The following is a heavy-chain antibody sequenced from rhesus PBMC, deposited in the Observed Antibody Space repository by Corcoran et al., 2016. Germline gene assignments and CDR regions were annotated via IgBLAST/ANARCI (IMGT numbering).Heavy chain of an antibody. CDR3: ARAHNTWSDY. CDR2: IYGSSGST. Sequence: QVQLQESGPGLVKPSETLSLTCAVSGGSFSSYWWGWIRQPPGKGLEWIGSIYGSSGSTEYKPALKSRVTISGDTSKKQFSLKLRSVTAADTAVYYCARAHNTWSDYGGQGLLVTVSS. D-gene: IGHD1-38*01. J-gene: IGHJ4*01. V-gene: IGHV4-160*01. CDR1: GGSFSSYW.